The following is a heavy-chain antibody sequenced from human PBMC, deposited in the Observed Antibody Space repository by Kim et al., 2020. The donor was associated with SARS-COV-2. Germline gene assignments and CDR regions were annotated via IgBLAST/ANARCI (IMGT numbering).Heavy chain of an antibody. CDR2: ISYDGSNK. CDR1: GFTFSSYA. Sequence: GGSLRLSCAASGFTFSSYAMHWVRQAPGKGLEWVAVISYDGSNKYYADSVKGRFTISRDNSKNTLYLQMNSLRAEDTAVYYCARDFSGSYWFALDYWGQGTLVTVSS. D-gene: IGHD1-26*01. J-gene: IGHJ4*02. CDR3: ARDFSGSYWFALDY. V-gene: IGHV3-30-3*01.